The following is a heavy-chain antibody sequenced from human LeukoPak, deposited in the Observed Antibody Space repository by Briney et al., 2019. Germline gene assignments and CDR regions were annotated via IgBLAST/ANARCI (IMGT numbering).Heavy chain of an antibody. J-gene: IGHJ4*02. CDR3: ANWDLREYYFDY. CDR2: ITPFNGNT. V-gene: IGHV1-45*02. Sequence: ASVKVSCKASGYTFTYRYLHWVRQAPGHALEWMGWITPFNGNTNYAQKFQDRVTITRDRSMSTAYMELSSLRSEDTAMYYCANWDLREYYFDYWGQGTLVTVSS. D-gene: IGHD1-26*01. CDR1: GYTFTYRY.